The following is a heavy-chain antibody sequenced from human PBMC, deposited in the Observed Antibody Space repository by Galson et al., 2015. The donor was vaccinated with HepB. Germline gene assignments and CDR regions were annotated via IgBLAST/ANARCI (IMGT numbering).Heavy chain of an antibody. J-gene: IGHJ4*02. D-gene: IGHD6-19*01. CDR2: IIPILGIA. V-gene: IGHV1-69*02. CDR1: GGTFSSYT. Sequence: SVKVSCKASGGTFSSYTISWVRQAPGQGLEWMGRIIPILGIANYAQKFQGRVTITADKSTSTAYMELSSLRSEDTAVYYCATITPRQYSSGTPHFDYWGQGTLVTVSS. CDR3: ATITPRQYSSGTPHFDY.